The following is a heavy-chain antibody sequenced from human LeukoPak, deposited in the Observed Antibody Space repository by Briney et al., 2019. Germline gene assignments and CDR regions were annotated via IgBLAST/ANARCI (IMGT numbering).Heavy chain of an antibody. Sequence: SETLSLTCAVYGGSFSGYYWSWIRQPPGKGLEWIGEINHSGSTNYNPSLKSRVTISVDTSKNQFSLKLSSVTAADTAVYYCARSRLGYCSGGSCYYYYYMDVWGKGTTVTVSS. V-gene: IGHV4-34*01. D-gene: IGHD2-15*01. CDR1: GGSFSGYY. J-gene: IGHJ6*03. CDR2: INHSGST. CDR3: ARSRLGYCSGGSCYYYYYMDV.